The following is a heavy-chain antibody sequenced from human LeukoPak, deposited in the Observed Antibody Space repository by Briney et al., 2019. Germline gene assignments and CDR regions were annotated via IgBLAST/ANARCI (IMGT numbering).Heavy chain of an antibody. J-gene: IGHJ4*02. V-gene: IGHV3-15*01. D-gene: IGHD3-10*01. CDR3: ATDLGLTMIRGVFVK. CDR1: GFTFRNAW. CDR2: IKNKVDGETT. Sequence: GGPLRLSCAASGFTFRNAWMSCLRQAPGKAREGVGRIKNKVDGETTDTAAPVQGRFTMSRDDSKDTVYLQMYTVEDEDTAVYYCATDLGLTMIRGVFVKWGQGALVTVSS.